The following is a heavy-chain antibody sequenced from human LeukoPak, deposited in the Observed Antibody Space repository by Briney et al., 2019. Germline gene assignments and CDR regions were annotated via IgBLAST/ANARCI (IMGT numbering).Heavy chain of an antibody. Sequence: PSETLSLTCTVSGGSISSSSYYWGWIRQPPGKGLEWIGSIYYSGSTYYNPSLKSRVTISVDTSKNQISLKLSSVTAADTAVYYCARHEGSSSGWYGEYFQHWGQGTLVTVSS. CDR1: GGSISSSSYY. D-gene: IGHD6-19*01. CDR3: ARHEGSSSGWYGEYFQH. V-gene: IGHV4-39*01. CDR2: IYYSGST. J-gene: IGHJ1*01.